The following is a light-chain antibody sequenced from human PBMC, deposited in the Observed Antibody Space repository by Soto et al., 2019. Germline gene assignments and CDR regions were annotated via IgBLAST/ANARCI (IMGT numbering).Light chain of an antibody. J-gene: IGKJ2*01. V-gene: IGKV3-20*01. CDR3: QQLGASPYT. CDR1: RGVSSTY. CDR2: GAS. Sequence: EIVLTQSPATLTLSPGERATLSGRASRGVSSTYLAWYQHRPGQAPRLLIFGASTRATGIPDRFSGSGSGPDFTLTISRVEPEDFAVYYCQQLGASPYTFGQGTKLQIK.